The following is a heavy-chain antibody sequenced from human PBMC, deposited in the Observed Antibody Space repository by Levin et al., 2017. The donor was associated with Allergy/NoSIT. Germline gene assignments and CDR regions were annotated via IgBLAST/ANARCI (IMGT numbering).Heavy chain of an antibody. V-gene: IGHV4-39*01. CDR2: FYYSGST. D-gene: IGHD3-10*02. J-gene: IGHJ4*02. CDR3: ATPFTLIGGTWMYYFDF. CDR1: GGSISSSDYY. Sequence: PSETLSLTCTVSGGSISSSDYYWGWIRQPPGKGLEWIGSFYYSGSTYYNPSLKSRVTISTGTSKNQFSLKLSSVTAADTAVYYCATPFTLIGGTWMYYFDFWGQGTLVTVSS.